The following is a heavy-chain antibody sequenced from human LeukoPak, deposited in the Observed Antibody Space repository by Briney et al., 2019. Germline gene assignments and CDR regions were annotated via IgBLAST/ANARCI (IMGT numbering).Heavy chain of an antibody. Sequence: ASVKVSCKASGGTFSSYAISWVRQAPGQGLEWMGGIIPIFGTANYAQKFQGRVTITTDESTSTAYMELSSLRSEDTAVYYCARSNDFWNSAYYYYYMDVWGKGTTVTVSS. CDR3: ARSNDFWNSAYYYYYMDV. CDR2: IIPIFGTA. V-gene: IGHV1-69*05. J-gene: IGHJ6*03. CDR1: GGTFSSYA. D-gene: IGHD3-3*01.